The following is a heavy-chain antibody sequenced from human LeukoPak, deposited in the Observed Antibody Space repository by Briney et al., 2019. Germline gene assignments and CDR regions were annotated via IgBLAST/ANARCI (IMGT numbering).Heavy chain of an antibody. Sequence: ASVKVSCKVSGYTLTELSMHWVRQAPGKGLEWMGGFDPEDGETIYAQKFQGRVTMTEDTSTDTAYMELSSLRSEDTAVYYCATAEEYSSSSDRKNWFDPWGQGTLVTVSS. V-gene: IGHV1-24*01. D-gene: IGHD6-13*01. CDR1: GYTLTELS. CDR2: FDPEDGET. CDR3: ATAEEYSSSSDRKNWFDP. J-gene: IGHJ5*02.